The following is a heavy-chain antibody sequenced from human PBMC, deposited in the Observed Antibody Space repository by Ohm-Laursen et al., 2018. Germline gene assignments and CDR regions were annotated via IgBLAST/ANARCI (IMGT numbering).Heavy chain of an antibody. CDR1: GFTFSNAW. D-gene: IGHD3-22*01. J-gene: IGHJ4*02. CDR2: IKSKTDGGIT. V-gene: IGHV3-15*01. Sequence: SLRLSCTASGFTFSNAWMSWVRQAPGKGLEWVGRIKSKTDGGITDYAAPVKGRFTISRDDSKNTLYLQMNSLKTEDTAVYYCTTDRGYYDSSGSHYFDYWGQGTLVTVSS. CDR3: TTDRGYYDSSGSHYFDY.